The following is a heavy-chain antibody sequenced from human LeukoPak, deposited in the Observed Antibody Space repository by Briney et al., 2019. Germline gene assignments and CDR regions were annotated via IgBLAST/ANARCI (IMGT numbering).Heavy chain of an antibody. CDR1: GFTVNNNY. CDR3: VKDQLATAMGDFDY. V-gene: IGHV3-64D*06. CDR2: ISSNGGST. J-gene: IGHJ4*02. Sequence: PGGSLRLSCAASGFTVNNNYMSWVRQAPGKGLEYVSAISSNGGSTYYADSVKGRFTISRDNSKNTLYLQMSSLRAEDTAVYYCVKDQLATAMGDFDYWGQGTLVTVSS. D-gene: IGHD5-18*01.